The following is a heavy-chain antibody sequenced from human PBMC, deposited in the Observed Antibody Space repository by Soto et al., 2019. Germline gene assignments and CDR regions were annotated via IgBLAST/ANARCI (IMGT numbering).Heavy chain of an antibody. CDR3: ARLMGTSLDL. Sequence: EVQLVESGGGLVQPGGSLRLSCVASGFTFSDHYMDWVRQAPGKGLEWVGRARNNVNSYTIAYAASVKGRFTISRDDSKNSLYLQMNSLKTEDTAVYFCARLMGTSLDLWGQGTLVTVSS. D-gene: IGHD2-8*01. V-gene: IGHV3-72*01. J-gene: IGHJ5*02. CDR1: GFTFSDHY. CDR2: ARNNVNSYTI.